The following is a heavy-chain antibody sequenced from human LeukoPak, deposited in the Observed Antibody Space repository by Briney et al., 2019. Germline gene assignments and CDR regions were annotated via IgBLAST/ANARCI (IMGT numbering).Heavy chain of an antibody. V-gene: IGHV4-34*01. J-gene: IGHJ4*02. CDR1: GGSFSGYY. CDR3: ASHYDSSSCFDY. D-gene: IGHD3-22*01. Sequence: SETLSLTCAVYGGSFSGYYWSWIRQPPGKGLEWIGEINHSGSTNYNPSLKSRVTISVDTSKNQFSLKLSSVTAADTAVYYCASHYDSSSCFDYWGQGTLVTVSS. CDR2: INHSGST.